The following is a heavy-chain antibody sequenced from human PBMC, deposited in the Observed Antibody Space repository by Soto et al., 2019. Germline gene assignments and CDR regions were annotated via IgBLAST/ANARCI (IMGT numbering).Heavy chain of an antibody. J-gene: IGHJ4*02. Sequence: SVKVSSKASGGTFSSYAIRWVRQAPGQWLEGMGGIIPIFGTANYAQKFQGRVTITADESMSTAYMELSNLRSEDTAVYYCAKGVGGYDLRQLYWGQGTLVTVSS. CDR2: IIPIFGTA. CDR3: AKGVGGYDLRQLY. D-gene: IGHD5-12*01. CDR1: GGTFSSYA. V-gene: IGHV1-69*13.